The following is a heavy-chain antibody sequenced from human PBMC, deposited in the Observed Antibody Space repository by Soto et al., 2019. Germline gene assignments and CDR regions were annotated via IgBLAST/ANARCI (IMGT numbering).Heavy chain of an antibody. CDR2: ISSSSSYI. J-gene: IGHJ3*02. CDR3: ARDRTVGDAFDI. CDR1: GFTFSSYS. V-gene: IGHV3-21*01. D-gene: IGHD1-26*01. Sequence: GGSLRLSCAASGFTFSSYSMNWVRQAPGKGLEWVSSISSSSSYIYYADSVKGRFTISRDNAKNSLYLQMNSLRAEDTAVYYCARDRTVGDAFDIWGQGTMVTVSS.